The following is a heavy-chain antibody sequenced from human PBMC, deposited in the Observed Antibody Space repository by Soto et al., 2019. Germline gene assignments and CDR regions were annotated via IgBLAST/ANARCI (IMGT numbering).Heavy chain of an antibody. D-gene: IGHD5-18*01. CDR3: ARAGDTAMVDYYYYGMDV. Sequence: QVQLVQSGAEVKKPGSSVKVSCKASGGTFSSYAISWVRQAPGQGLEWMGGIIPICGTANYAQKFQGRVTITADEYTSTADMELSSLRSEDTAVYYCARAGDTAMVDYYYYGMDVWGQGPTVTVSS. J-gene: IGHJ6*02. CDR1: GGTFSSYA. V-gene: IGHV1-69*12. CDR2: IIPICGTA.